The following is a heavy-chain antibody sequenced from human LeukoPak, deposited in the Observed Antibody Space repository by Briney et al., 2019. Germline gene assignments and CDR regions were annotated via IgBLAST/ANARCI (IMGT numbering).Heavy chain of an antibody. J-gene: IGHJ4*02. CDR3: ARDSYLEFAYFQGADY. V-gene: IGHV1-46*01. D-gene: IGHD2-2*01. CDR2: INPSGGST. Sequence: EASVKVSCKASGYTFTSYYMHWVRQAPGQGLEWMGVINPSGGSTSYAQKFQGRVTITRDTSTSTVYMDLSSLRSEDTAVYYCARDSYLEFAYFQGADYWGQGTRVTVSS. CDR1: GYTFTSYY.